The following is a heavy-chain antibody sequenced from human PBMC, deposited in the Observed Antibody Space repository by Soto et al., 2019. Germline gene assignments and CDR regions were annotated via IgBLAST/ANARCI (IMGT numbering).Heavy chain of an antibody. CDR3: AIWEHWVSNSSYSGMDG. Sequence: GVSLRLSCTASGFPFSRYGMSWVRQAPGKGLQWVSTITGSGDTTYYADSVKGRFTISRDNSKNTLYLQMNSLRVEDTAVYFCAIWEHWVSNSSYSGMDGCGQATTVTVSS. V-gene: IGHV3-23*01. J-gene: IGHJ6*02. CDR1: GFPFSRYG. D-gene: IGHD1-26*01. CDR2: ITGSGDTT.